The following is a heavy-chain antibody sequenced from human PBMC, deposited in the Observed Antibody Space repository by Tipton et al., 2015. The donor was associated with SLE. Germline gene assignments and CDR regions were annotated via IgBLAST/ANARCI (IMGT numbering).Heavy chain of an antibody. V-gene: IGHV4-4*07. CDR1: GGSIRFDS. CDR3: ARGSDGEYVRYFDV. Sequence: TLSLTCTVSGGSIRFDSWCWIRQYDGRGLEWIGRIYSSGDRDYNPSLRRRVTMSIDASQNRLSLRLESVSAADTAVYYCARGSDGEYVRYFDVWGPGTLVTVSS. J-gene: IGHJ2*01. CDR2: IYSSGDR. D-gene: IGHD4-17*01.